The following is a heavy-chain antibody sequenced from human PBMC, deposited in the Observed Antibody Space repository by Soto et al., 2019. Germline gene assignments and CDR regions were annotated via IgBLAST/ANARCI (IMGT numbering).Heavy chain of an antibody. J-gene: IGHJ6*02. D-gene: IGHD6-19*01. Sequence: PGGSLRLSCAASGFTFSSYGMHWVRQAPGKGLEWVAVISYDGSNKYYADSVKGRFTISRDNSKNTLYLQMNSLRAEDTAVYYCAKDRNGDSSGYYYYYGMDVWVQGTTVTVSS. CDR1: GFTFSSYG. V-gene: IGHV3-30*18. CDR3: AKDRNGDSSGYYYYYGMDV. CDR2: ISYDGSNK.